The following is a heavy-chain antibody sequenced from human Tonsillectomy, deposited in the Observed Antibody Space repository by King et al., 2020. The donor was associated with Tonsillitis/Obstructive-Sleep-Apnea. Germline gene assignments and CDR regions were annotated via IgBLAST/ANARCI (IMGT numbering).Heavy chain of an antibody. D-gene: IGHD3-22*01. Sequence: QLVQSGAEVKKPGASVKVSCKASGYSFTSYGISWVRQAPGQGLEWMGWISAYNGHTNCAQKLQGRVTMTTDTSKSATYMELRSLRSDDTAVYYCARDSMSHYYDSSDYFSFAYWGQGSLVTVSA. V-gene: IGHV1-18*01. J-gene: IGHJ4*02. CDR2: ISAYNGHT. CDR3: ARDSMSHYYDSSDYFSFAY. CDR1: GYSFTSYG.